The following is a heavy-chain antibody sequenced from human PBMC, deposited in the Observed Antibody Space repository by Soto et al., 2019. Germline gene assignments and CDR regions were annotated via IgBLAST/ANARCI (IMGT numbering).Heavy chain of an antibody. J-gene: IGHJ4*02. D-gene: IGHD6-19*01. Sequence: GGSLRLSCVASGFSLANYPMNWVRQTPGKGLEWISYSSPRGDTIYYADSVEGRFTISTDNARNSLSLHMSSLRDEDSALYYCAKGPHTNVGWPYYFESWGQGVPVTVSS. CDR2: SSPRGDTI. V-gene: IGHV3-48*02. CDR3: AKGPHTNVGWPYYFES. CDR1: GFSLANYP.